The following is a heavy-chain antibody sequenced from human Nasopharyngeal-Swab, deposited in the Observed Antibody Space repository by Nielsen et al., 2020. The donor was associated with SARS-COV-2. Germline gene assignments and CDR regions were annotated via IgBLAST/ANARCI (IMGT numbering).Heavy chain of an antibody. J-gene: IGHJ4*02. CDR3: AKEVAAAIGEYYFDY. D-gene: IGHD6-13*01. CDR1: GFTFSSYA. V-gene: IGHV3-23*01. Sequence: ESLKISCAASGFTFSSYAMSWVRQAPGKGLEWVSAISGSGGSTYYADSVKGRFTISRDNSKNTLYLQMNSLRAEDTAVYYCAKEVAAAIGEYYFDYWGQGTLVTVSS. CDR2: ISGSGGST.